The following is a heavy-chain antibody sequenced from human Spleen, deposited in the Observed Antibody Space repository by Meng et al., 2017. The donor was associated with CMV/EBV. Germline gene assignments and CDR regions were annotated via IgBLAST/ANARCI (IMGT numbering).Heavy chain of an antibody. CDR1: GFIFTYYA. CDR2: TSYDGTHK. Sequence: GESLKISCEASGFIFTYYAMHWVRQAPGKGLEWVTITSYDGTHKYYADSVKGRFTISRDNSKNTLYLQMNSLRAEDTAVYYCARTLAEVCSSTSCDYYYYYGMDVWGQGTTVTVSS. V-gene: IGHV3-30*14. D-gene: IGHD2-2*01. J-gene: IGHJ6*02. CDR3: ARTLAEVCSSTSCDYYYYYGMDV.